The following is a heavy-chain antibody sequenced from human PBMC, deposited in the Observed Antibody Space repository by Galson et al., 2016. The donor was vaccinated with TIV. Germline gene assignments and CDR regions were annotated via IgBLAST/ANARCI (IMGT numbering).Heavy chain of an antibody. V-gene: IGHV1-69*01. CDR2: IIPLFRTT. CDR1: GGTFSSYV. D-gene: IGHD5-18*01. J-gene: IGHJ6*02. CDR3: ASDRNTAFDTYHPYYVMDV. Sequence: CKASGGTFSSYVFNWVRLAPGQGLEWMGGIIPLFRTTNYAQKFQGKVTITADESTNTAYMELNSLRSGDTSVYNCASDRNTAFDTYHPYYVMDVWDQGTTVTVSS.